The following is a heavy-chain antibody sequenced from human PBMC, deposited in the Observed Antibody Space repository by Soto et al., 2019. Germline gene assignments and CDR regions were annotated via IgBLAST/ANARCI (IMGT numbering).Heavy chain of an antibody. Sequence: SETLSLTCTVSGDSISSNTNYWSWIRQPPGEGLEWIGFISYSGTTSYNPSLKSRVTISVDTSKNQFSLKLSSVTAADTAVYYCARSAGDVGIDYWGQGTLVTVSS. V-gene: IGHV4-31*03. J-gene: IGHJ4*02. D-gene: IGHD7-27*01. CDR1: GDSISSNTNY. CDR2: ISYSGTT. CDR3: ARSAGDVGIDY.